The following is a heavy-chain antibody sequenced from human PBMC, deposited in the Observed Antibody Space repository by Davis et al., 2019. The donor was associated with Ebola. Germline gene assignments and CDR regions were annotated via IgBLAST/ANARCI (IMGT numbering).Heavy chain of an antibody. V-gene: IGHV5-51*01. CDR1: GYSFTSYW. CDR3: ARGRQRGDIVVVVAATPFDP. D-gene: IGHD2-15*01. J-gene: IGHJ5*02. CDR2: IYPGDSDT. Sequence: GESLKISCKGSGYSFTSYWIGWVRQMPGKGLEWMGIIYPGDSDTRYSPSFQGQVTISAGKSISTAYLQWSSLKASDTAMYYCARGRQRGDIVVVVAATPFDPWGQGTLVTVSS.